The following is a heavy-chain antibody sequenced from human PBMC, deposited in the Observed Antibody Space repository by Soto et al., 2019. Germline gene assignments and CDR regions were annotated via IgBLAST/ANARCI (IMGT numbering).Heavy chain of an antibody. J-gene: IGHJ4*02. V-gene: IGHV3-23*01. D-gene: IGHD2-15*01. Sequence: PGGSLRLSCAASGFTFSTSWMNWVRQAPGKGLEWVSTISVSGDSTYFADSVKGRFAVSRDNSKNTVYLQMNSLRAEDTAIYYCATRHLPYCSGGTCNPFDFWGQGTLVTVPQ. CDR1: GFTFSTSW. CDR3: ATRHLPYCSGGTCNPFDF. CDR2: ISVSGDST.